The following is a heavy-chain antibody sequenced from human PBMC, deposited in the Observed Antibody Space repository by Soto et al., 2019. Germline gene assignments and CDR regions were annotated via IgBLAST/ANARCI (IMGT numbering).Heavy chain of an antibody. CDR2: ISSSSSYI. CDR1: GFTFSSYS. V-gene: IGHV3-21*01. D-gene: IGHD6-13*01. CDR3: ARDFSSSWGPMDV. J-gene: IGHJ6*04. Sequence: PGGSLRLSCAASGFTFSSYSMNWVRQAPGKGLEWVSSISSSSSYIYYADSVKGRFTISRDNAKNSLYLQMNSLRAEDTAVYYCARDFSSSWGPMDVWGKGTTVTVSS.